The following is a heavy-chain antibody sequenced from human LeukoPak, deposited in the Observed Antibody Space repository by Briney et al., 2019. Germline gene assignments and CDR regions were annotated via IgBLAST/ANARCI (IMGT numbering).Heavy chain of an antibody. J-gene: IGHJ4*02. V-gene: IGHV3-30*18. CDR3: TNLPL. Sequence: GGSLRLSCATSGFTFSNYGMHWVRQAPGKGLEWVAVISYDGSNKYYADSVKGRFTISRDNSKNTLYLQMNSLRPEDAAVYYCTNLPLWGQGTLVTVSS. CDR2: ISYDGSNK. CDR1: GFTFSNYG.